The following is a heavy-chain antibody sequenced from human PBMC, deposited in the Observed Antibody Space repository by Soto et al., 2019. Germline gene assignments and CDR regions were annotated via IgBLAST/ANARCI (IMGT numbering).Heavy chain of an antibody. Sequence: PSETLSLTCAVYGGSFSGYYWSWIRQPPGKGLEWIGEINHSGSTNYNPSLKSRVTISVDTSKNQFSLKLSSVTAADTAVYYCARAPHQLLSYERDDAFDIWGQGTMVTVSS. CDR1: GGSFSGYY. J-gene: IGHJ3*02. D-gene: IGHD2-2*01. CDR3: ARAPHQLLSYERDDAFDI. V-gene: IGHV4-34*01. CDR2: INHSGST.